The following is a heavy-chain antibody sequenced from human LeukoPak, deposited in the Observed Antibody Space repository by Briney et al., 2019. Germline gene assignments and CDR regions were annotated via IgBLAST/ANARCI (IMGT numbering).Heavy chain of an antibody. J-gene: IGHJ6*02. CDR1: GFTFSSYA. CDR2: ISGSGGST. D-gene: IGHD3-3*01. V-gene: IGHV3-23*01. Sequence: PGGSLRLSCAASGFTFSSYAMSWVRQAPGKGLEWVSAISGSGGSTYYADSVKGRFTISRDNAKNSLYLQMNSLRAEDTAVYYCASPSGVEAIYYGMDVWGQGTTVTVSS. CDR3: ASPSGVEAIYYGMDV.